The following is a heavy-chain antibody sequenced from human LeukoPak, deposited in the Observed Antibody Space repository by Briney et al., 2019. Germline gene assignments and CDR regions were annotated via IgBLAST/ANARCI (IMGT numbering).Heavy chain of an antibody. V-gene: IGHV4-34*01. Sequence: SVTLSLTCAVYGGSFSGYYWSWIRQPPGKGLEWIGEINHSGSTNYNPSLKSRVTISVDTSKNQFSLKLSSVTAADTAVYYCARGVGYGGRYWGQGTLVTVSS. CDR3: ARGVGYGGRY. CDR2: INHSGST. CDR1: GGSFSGYY. J-gene: IGHJ4*02. D-gene: IGHD4-23*01.